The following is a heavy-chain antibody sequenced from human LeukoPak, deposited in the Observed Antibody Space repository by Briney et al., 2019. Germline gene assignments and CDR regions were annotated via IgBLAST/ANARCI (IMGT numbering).Heavy chain of an antibody. V-gene: IGHV3-48*04. Sequence: GGSLRLSCAASGFTFSGSNMHWVRQAPGKGLEWISYISGGSNTIDYADSVKGRFTISRDNAKNSLYLQMNSLRAEDTAVYYCVRQHQLIRLACFQHWGQGTLVTVSS. CDR2: ISGGSNTI. J-gene: IGHJ1*01. CDR1: GFTFSGSN. D-gene: IGHD6-13*01. CDR3: VRQHQLIRLACFQH.